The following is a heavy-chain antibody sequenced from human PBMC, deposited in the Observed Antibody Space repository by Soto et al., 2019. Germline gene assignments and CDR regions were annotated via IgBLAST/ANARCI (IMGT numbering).Heavy chain of an antibody. D-gene: IGHD3-3*01. Sequence: PGGSLRRSCAASGFSFRTYAMSWVRQSPGKGLEWVAGISSGGVSTYYADSVKGRFTISRDNSKDTLDLQMNSLRAEDTAVYYCAKGPLNMRLGFCDYWGQGTLVTVSS. CDR2: ISSGGVST. CDR1: GFSFRTYA. J-gene: IGHJ4*02. V-gene: IGHV3-23*01. CDR3: AKGPLNMRLGFCDY.